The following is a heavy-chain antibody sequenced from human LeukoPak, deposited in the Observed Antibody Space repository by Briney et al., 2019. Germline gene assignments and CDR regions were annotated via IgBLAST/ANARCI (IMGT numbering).Heavy chain of an antibody. CDR1: AYSITSNH. D-gene: IGHD1/OR15-1a*01. CDR2: IYYSGST. V-gene: IGHV4-59*08. J-gene: IGHJ2*01. CDR3: ARYATGTPNWYFDL. Sequence: KPSETLSLTCTASAYSITSNHWGWIRQPPGKGLEWIGYIYYSGSTNYNLSLQSRVTMSIDTSKNQLSLKLSSVTAADTAMYYCARYATGTPNWYFDLWGRGTLVTVSS.